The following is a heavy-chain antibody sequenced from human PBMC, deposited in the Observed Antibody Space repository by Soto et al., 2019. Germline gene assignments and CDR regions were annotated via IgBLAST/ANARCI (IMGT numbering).Heavy chain of an antibody. V-gene: IGHV5-51*01. D-gene: IGHD3-10*01. CDR1: GYSLTSYW. CDR3: ARLSDYYGSGSYYNVYYGMDV. Sequence: GGSLKISCKGSGYSLTSYWIGWVRQMPGKGLEWMGMIYPGDSDTRYSPSFQGQVTISADKSISTAYLQWSSLKASDTAMYYCARLSDYYGSGSYYNVYYGMDVWGQGTTVTVSS. J-gene: IGHJ6*02. CDR2: IYPGDSDT.